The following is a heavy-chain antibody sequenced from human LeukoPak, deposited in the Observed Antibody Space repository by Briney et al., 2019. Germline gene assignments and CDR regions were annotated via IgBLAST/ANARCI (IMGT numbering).Heavy chain of an antibody. CDR1: GYSISSGYY. V-gene: IGHV4-38-2*02. Sequence: SETLSLTCTVSGYSISSGYYWGWIRQPPGKGLEWIGSIYHSGSTYYNPSLKSRVTISVDTSKNQFSLKLSSVTAADTAVYYCARGAYCSGGSCYDPAAMYYYYYMDVWGKGTTVTVSS. CDR2: IYHSGST. D-gene: IGHD2-15*01. CDR3: ARGAYCSGGSCYDPAAMYYYYYMDV. J-gene: IGHJ6*03.